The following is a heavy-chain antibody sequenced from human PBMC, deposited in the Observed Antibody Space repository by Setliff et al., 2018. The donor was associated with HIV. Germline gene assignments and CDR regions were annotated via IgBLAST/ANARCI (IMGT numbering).Heavy chain of an antibody. Sequence: GASVKVSCKASGYTFTSYDISWVRQAPGQGLEWMGWMSTYNGNTNYAQKVQGRVTMTTDTSTSTAYMELRSLRSDDTAVYYCASRVPAARHFDYWGQGTLVTVSS. CDR3: ASRVPAARHFDY. V-gene: IGHV1-18*01. J-gene: IGHJ4*02. CDR1: GYTFTSYD. CDR2: MSTYNGNT. D-gene: IGHD2-2*01.